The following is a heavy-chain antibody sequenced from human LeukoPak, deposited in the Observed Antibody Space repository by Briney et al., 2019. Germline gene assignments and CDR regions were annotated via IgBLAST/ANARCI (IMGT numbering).Heavy chain of an antibody. Sequence: GGSLRLSCAASGFTFSSYSMNWVRQAPGKGLEWVSSISSSSSYIYYADSVKGRFTISRDNAKNSLYLQMNSLRAEDTAVYYCARGYCTNGVCYLPWFDPWGQGTLVTVSS. D-gene: IGHD2-8*01. CDR2: ISSSSSYI. J-gene: IGHJ5*02. CDR1: GFTFSSYS. CDR3: ARGYCTNGVCYLPWFDP. V-gene: IGHV3-21*01.